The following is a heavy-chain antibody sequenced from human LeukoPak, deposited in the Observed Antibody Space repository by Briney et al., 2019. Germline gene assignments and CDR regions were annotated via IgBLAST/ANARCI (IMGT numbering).Heavy chain of an antibody. D-gene: IGHD3-22*01. Sequence: ASVKVSCKASGYTFTGYYMHWVRQAPGQGLEWMGRIIPILGIANYAQKFQGRVTITADKSTSTAYMELSSLRSEDTAVYYCARGRDSSGYYNYWGQGTLVTVSS. CDR3: ARGRDSSGYYNY. CDR1: GYTFTGYY. CDR2: IIPILGIA. V-gene: IGHV1-69*04. J-gene: IGHJ4*02.